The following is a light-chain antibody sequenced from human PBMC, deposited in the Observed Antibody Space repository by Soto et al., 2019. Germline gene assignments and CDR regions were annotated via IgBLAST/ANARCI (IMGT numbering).Light chain of an antibody. CDR3: QQYGSSPRIT. V-gene: IGKV3-20*01. J-gene: IGKJ5*01. CDR2: GAS. CDR1: QSVSSSY. Sequence: IVLTQSPGTLSLTPGERATLSCRASQSVSSSYLAWYQQKPGQAPRLLIYGASSRATGIPDRFSGSGSGTDFTLTISRLEPEDFAVYYCQQYGSSPRITFGQGTRLE.